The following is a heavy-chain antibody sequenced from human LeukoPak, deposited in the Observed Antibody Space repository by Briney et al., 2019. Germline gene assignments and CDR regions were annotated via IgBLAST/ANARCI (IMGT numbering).Heavy chain of an antibody. CDR2: ISGNNGNT. D-gene: IGHD6-13*01. CDR1: GYTFTSYG. CDR3: ARGSSSWEYAMDV. J-gene: IGHJ6*02. Sequence: ASVQVSCQASGYTFTSYGISWVRQAPGQGLEWMGWISGNNGNTNYAQKLQGRVTMTTDTSTSTAYMELRSLRSDDTAVYSCARGSSSWEYAMDVWGQGTTVTVSS. V-gene: IGHV1-18*01.